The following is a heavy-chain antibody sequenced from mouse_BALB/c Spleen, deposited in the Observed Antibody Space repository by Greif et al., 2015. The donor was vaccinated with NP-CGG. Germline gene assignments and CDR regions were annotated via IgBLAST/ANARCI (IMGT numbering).Heavy chain of an antibody. Sequence: EVKLMESGAELVKPGASVRLSCTASGFNIKENFMHWGKESPYQALEWFGRIVPRNGNTKDDSKFQGKATITADTSSNTAYLQLSSLTSEDTAVYYCASYVYGYYFDYWGQGTTLTISS. J-gene: IGHJ2*01. V-gene: IGHV14-3*02. CDR2: IVPRNGNT. CDR1: GFNIKENF. CDR3: ASYVYGYYFDY. D-gene: IGHD2-2*01.